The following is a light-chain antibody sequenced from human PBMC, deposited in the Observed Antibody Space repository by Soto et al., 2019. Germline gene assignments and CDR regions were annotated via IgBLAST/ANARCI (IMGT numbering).Light chain of an antibody. Sequence: EVVLTQSPATLSVSPGQRATLSCRASQSLRSNLAWFQHKRGQAPRLLIYGASTRATGIPARFSGSGYGTEFTLTISSLQSEDFAIYFCQQSNNWPPWTVGQGTKVEIK. CDR2: GAS. CDR1: QSLRSN. J-gene: IGKJ1*01. CDR3: QQSNNWPPWT. V-gene: IGKV3-15*01.